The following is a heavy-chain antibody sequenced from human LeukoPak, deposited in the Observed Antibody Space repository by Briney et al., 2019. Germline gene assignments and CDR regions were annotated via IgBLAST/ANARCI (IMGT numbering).Heavy chain of an antibody. J-gene: IGHJ6*03. Sequence: GGSLRLSCAASGFTFSSYSMNWVRQAPGKGLEWVSSISSSSSYIYYADSVKGRFTISRDNAKNSLYLQMNSLRAEDTAVYYCAREEKDSGSYYYYYYYMDVWGKGTTVTISS. V-gene: IGHV3-21*04. CDR1: GFTFSSYS. CDR2: ISSSSSYI. D-gene: IGHD3-10*01. CDR3: AREEKDSGSYYYYYYYMDV.